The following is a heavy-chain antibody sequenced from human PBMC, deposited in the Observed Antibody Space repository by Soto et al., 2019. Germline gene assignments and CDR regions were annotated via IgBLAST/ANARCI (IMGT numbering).Heavy chain of an antibody. CDR1: GFTVTKYE. CDR3: ARENYGDAFDF. V-gene: IGHV3-48*03. CDR2: INGGGTSI. J-gene: IGHJ4*02. D-gene: IGHD4-17*01. Sequence: PVGSLRLSCAASGFTVTKYEMSWVRQAPGKGLEWVSYINGGGTSIKYADSVKGRFTMSRDNARNSLYLQMNSLRDEDTAVYYCARENYGDAFDFWGQGTLVTVSS.